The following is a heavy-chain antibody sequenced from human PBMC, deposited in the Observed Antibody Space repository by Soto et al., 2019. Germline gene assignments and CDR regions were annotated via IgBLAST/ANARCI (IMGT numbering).Heavy chain of an antibody. CDR1: GFTFSSSA. CDR2: IDVGSANA. V-gene: IGHV1-58*01. D-gene: IGHD3-22*01. Sequence: ASVKVSCKTSGFTFSSSAVHWVRQARGHRLQWIGWIDVGSANANYAQMLQERVTISRDMSTSTAYMELSSLRGEDTAVYYCTKDLEYYYPSSGYYPAPYFDSWGQGTLVTVSS. J-gene: IGHJ4*02. CDR3: TKDLEYYYPSSGYYPAPYFDS.